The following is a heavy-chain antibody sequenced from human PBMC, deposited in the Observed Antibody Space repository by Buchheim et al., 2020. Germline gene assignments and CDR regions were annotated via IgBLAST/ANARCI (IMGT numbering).Heavy chain of an antibody. D-gene: IGHD3-9*01. Sequence: EVQLVESGGVLVQTGGSLRLFCAASGFTFSTSWMHWVRQAPGKGLVWVSRMNGDCSTIDYAESVRGRFTVSRDNAEKTMFLQMDSLRAEDTAVYYCARAAYYRFDYWGHGTL. CDR1: GFTFSTSW. CDR3: ARAAYYRFDY. J-gene: IGHJ4*01. V-gene: IGHV3-74*01. CDR2: MNGDCSTI.